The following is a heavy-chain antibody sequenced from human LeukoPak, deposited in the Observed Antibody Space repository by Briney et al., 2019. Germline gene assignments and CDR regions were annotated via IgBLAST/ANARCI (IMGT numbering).Heavy chain of an antibody. J-gene: IGHJ6*02. V-gene: IGHV3-23*01. CDR1: GFTFSSYA. CDR3: AKDLFRSSVTILGNYYYGMDV. Sequence: GGSLRLSCAASGFTFSSYAMSWVREAPGKGLEWVSAISGSSGSTYYADSVKGRFTISRDNSKNTLYLQMNSLRAEDTAVYYCAKDLFRSSVTILGNYYYGMDVWGQGTTVTVSS. CDR2: ISGSSGST. D-gene: IGHD3-9*01.